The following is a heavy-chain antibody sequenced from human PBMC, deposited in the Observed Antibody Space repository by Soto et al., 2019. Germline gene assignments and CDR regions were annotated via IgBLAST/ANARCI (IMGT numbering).Heavy chain of an antibody. D-gene: IGHD5-12*01. V-gene: IGHV3-7*01. CDR1: GFTFSTCW. CDR3: ARVANRYFDL. Sequence: EVQLVESGGGLVQPGGSLRLCCAGSGFTFSTCWMTWVRLAPGRGLERVANIRQDGLAKYYVDSVKGRFSISRDNANSSLYLQMNNLRAEDTALYYCARVANRYFDLWGRGTLVTVSS. J-gene: IGHJ2*01. CDR2: IRQDGLAK.